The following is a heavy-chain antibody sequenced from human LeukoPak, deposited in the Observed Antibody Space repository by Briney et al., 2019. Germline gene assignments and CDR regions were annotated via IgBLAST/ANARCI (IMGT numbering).Heavy chain of an antibody. D-gene: IGHD3-10*01. Sequence: PSETLSLSCTVSGDSISSSSYFWGWIRQPPGRGLEWIGTIQIDGSTYYNPSLKSRLTISINTSRNQFSLKLTSVTAADTAVYYCARHQGPHMGRGVLRNNWFDPWGQGTPVTVSS. CDR1: GDSISSSSYF. J-gene: IGHJ5*02. CDR3: ARHQGPHMGRGVLRNNWFDP. V-gene: IGHV4-39*01. CDR2: IQIDGST.